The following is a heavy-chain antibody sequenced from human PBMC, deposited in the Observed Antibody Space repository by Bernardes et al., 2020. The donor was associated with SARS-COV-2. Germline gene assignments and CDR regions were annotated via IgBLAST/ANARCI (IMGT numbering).Heavy chain of an antibody. Sequence: GGSLRLSCVGSGFIFTTYSMSWVCQAPGKGLEWLLFISSGGDTIHDADSVRGRFTVSRDDAKNSVYLQMNSLRAEDTAVYYCARGWRENSFDYWGQGALVTVSS. J-gene: IGHJ4*02. V-gene: IGHV3-48*01. CDR2: ISSGGDTI. CDR1: GFIFTTYS. CDR3: ARGWRENSFDY. D-gene: IGHD2-15*01.